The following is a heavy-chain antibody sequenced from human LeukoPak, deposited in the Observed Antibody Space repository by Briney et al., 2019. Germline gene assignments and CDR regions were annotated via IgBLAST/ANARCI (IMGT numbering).Heavy chain of an antibody. CDR3: AREIVAGTFDW. Sequence: PGGSLRLSCAASGFTLNDYYMSWIRQAPGKGLEWVADIGMNSIISYGDSVRGRFTISRDIADNSLYLQMNSLRAEDTAVYYCAREIVAGTFDWWGQGTLVTVSS. CDR2: IGMNSII. D-gene: IGHD6-19*01. V-gene: IGHV3-11*01. J-gene: IGHJ4*02. CDR1: GFTLNDYY.